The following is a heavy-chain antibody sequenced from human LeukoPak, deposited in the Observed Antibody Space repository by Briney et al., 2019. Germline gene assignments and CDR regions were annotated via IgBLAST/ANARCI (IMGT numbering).Heavy chain of an antibody. J-gene: IGHJ4*02. Sequence: LRLSCVASGFTFSDYYMSWIRQPPGKGLEWIGYIYYSGSTYYNPSLKSRVTISVDTSKNQFSLKLSSVTAADTAVYYCARADDYGDYYFDYWGQGTLVTVSS. CDR1: GFTFSDYY. CDR3: ARADDYGDYYFDY. V-gene: IGHV4-30-4*08. CDR2: IYYSGST. D-gene: IGHD4-17*01.